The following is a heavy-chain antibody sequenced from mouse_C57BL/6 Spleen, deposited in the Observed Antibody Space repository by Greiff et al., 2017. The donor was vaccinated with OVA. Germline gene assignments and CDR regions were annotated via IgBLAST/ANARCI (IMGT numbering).Heavy chain of an antibody. D-gene: IGHD1-1*01. J-gene: IGHJ4*01. CDR3: ARGDYYGSTYAMDY. Sequence: EVQLQQSGPELVKPGASVKISCKASDYSFTDYNMNWVKQSHGKSLEWIGVINPNYGTTSYNQKFKGKATLTVDQSSSTAYMQLNSLTSEDSAVYYCARGDYYGSTYAMDYWGQGTSVTVSS. V-gene: IGHV1-39*01. CDR2: INPNYGTT. CDR1: DYSFTDYN.